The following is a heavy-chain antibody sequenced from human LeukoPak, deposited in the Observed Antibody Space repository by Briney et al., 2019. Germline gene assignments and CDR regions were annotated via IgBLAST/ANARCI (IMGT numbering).Heavy chain of an antibody. Sequence: GASVNVSFKCSGYSFTSNYMHWGRQAPAQGLEWMGWINPNSGDTKYAQKFQGRVTITRDTSISTAYMALSRLRSADTDVYYCAAQRGSYLWGTDFDYWGQGTLVTVSS. CDR3: AAQRGSYLWGTDFDY. J-gene: IGHJ4*02. CDR1: GYSFTSNY. V-gene: IGHV1-2*02. D-gene: IGHD3-16*01. CDR2: INPNSGDT.